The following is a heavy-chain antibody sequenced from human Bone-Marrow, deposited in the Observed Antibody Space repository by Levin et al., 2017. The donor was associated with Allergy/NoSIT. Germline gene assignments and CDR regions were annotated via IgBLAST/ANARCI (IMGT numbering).Heavy chain of an antibody. J-gene: IGHJ4*02. V-gene: IGHV4-59*01. Sequence: PSETLSLTCTISGGSISGFYWSWIRQPPGKGLEWIGNIYYSGSTKSNPSLESRVTISVDTSKNQFSLKLTSVTAADTAIYYCASDPGGHGFYFGYWGQGILVTVSS. CDR2: IYYSGST. D-gene: IGHD3-16*01. CDR3: ASDPGGHGFYFGY. CDR1: GGSISGFY.